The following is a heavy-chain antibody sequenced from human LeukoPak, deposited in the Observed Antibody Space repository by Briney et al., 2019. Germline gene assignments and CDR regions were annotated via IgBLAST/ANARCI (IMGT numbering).Heavy chain of an antibody. V-gene: IGHV3-30*18. D-gene: IGHD6-19*01. CDR2: ISYDGSNK. CDR1: GFTFSSYG. Sequence: PGGSLRLSCAASGFTFSSYGMHWVRQAPGKGLEWVAVISYDGSNKYYADSVKGRFTISRDNSKNTLYLQMNSLRAEDTAVYYCAKMAVAAMGGIDYWGQGTLVTVSS. J-gene: IGHJ4*02. CDR3: AKMAVAAMGGIDY.